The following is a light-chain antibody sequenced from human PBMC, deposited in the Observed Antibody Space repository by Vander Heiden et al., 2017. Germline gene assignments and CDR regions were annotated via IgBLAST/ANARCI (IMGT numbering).Light chain of an antibody. Sequence: GTSNDIGADNSVSVYQQHPGKAPKLIIYDVTHRPSALSNRLSATKSANTASLTISGLQAEGGADYYCSAHTTRSTPVVFGGGTKLNDL. CDR3: SAHTTRSTPVV. CDR1: SNDIGADNS. J-gene: IGLJ3*02. V-gene: IGLV2-14*03. CDR2: DVT.